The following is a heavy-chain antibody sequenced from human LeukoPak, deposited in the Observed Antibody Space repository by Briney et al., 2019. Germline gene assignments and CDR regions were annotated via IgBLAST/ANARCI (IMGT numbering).Heavy chain of an antibody. CDR2: ISNDGTNK. Sequence: PGGSLRLSCEVSGFTFSHYVMHWVRQTPGKGLEWAADISNDGTNKDYVDSVEGRFTISRDNSKNTLYLQMNSLRAEDTAVYYCAKVYRRSDYSDLDAFDIWGQGTMVTVSS. V-gene: IGHV3-30*18. J-gene: IGHJ3*02. CDR3: AKVYRRSDYSDLDAFDI. D-gene: IGHD4-17*01. CDR1: GFTFSHYV.